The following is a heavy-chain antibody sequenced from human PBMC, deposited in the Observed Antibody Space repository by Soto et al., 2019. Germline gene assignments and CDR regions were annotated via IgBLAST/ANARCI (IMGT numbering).Heavy chain of an antibody. CDR1: GGSISSSSYY. V-gene: IGHV4-39*01. CDR3: ARRRGAGVRGSYAFDI. J-gene: IGHJ3*02. CDR2: IYYSGST. D-gene: IGHD1-26*01. Sequence: SQTLSLTCTVSGGSISSSSYYWGWIRQPPGKGLEWIGSIYYSGSTYYNPSLKSRVTISVDTSKNQFSLKLSSVTAADTAVYYCARRRGAGVRGSYAFDIWGQGTMVTVSS.